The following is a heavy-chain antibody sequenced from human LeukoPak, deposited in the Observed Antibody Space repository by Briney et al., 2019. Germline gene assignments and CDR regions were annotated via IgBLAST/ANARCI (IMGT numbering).Heavy chain of an antibody. CDR1: GGSDNSYY. V-gene: IGHV4-4*09. J-gene: IGHJ5*02. Sequence: SETLSLSCTVSGGSDNSYYWSWIRQPPGKGLEWIGYTHPSGNTNYSPSLKSRVTISIDTSRNQFSLKLSSVTAADTAVYYCARKAPKKGWFDPWGQGTLVTVSS. CDR2: THPSGNT. CDR3: ARKAPKKGWFDP.